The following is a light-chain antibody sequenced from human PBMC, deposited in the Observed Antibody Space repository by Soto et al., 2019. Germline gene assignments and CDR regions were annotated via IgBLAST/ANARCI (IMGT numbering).Light chain of an antibody. Sequence: EIVMTQSPATLSVSPGERATLSCRASQSVSSSYLAWYQQKPGQAPRLLISAASTRAAGIPARFSGSGSGTDFTLTISGLQSEDFAVYYCQQYSIWPHTFGGGTKVEIK. CDR3: QQYSIWPHT. V-gene: IGKV3-15*01. J-gene: IGKJ4*01. CDR1: QSVSSSY. CDR2: AAS.